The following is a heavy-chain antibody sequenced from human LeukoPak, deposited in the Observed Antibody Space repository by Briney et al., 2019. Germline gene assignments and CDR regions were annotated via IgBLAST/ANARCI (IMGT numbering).Heavy chain of an antibody. CDR3: AKVGGPIVVVPAAILLDY. J-gene: IGHJ4*02. CDR1: GFTFSSYA. Sequence: GGSLRLSCAAPGFTFSSYAMSWVRQAPGKGLEWVSAISGSGGSTYYADSVKGRFTISRDNSKSTLYLQMNSLRAEDTAVYYCAKVGGPIVVVPAAILLDYWGQGTLVTVSS. CDR2: ISGSGGST. V-gene: IGHV3-23*01. D-gene: IGHD2-2*01.